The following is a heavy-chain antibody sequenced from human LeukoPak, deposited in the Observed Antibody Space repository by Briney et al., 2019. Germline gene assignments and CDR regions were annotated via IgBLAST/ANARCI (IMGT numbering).Heavy chain of an antibody. D-gene: IGHD6-13*01. CDR2: ISGSGGST. J-gene: IGHJ4*02. Sequence: GGPLSLSCAASGFTFSSYAMSWVRQAPGKGLEWVSAISGSGGSTYYADSVKGRFTISRDNSKNSLYLQMNSLRAEDTAVYYCARGGSSWSFDYWGQGTLVTVSS. CDR3: ARGGSSWSFDY. V-gene: IGHV3-23*01. CDR1: GFTFSSYA.